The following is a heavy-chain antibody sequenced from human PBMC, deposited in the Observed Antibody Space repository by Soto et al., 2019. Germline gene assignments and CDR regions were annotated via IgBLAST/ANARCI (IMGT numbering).Heavy chain of an antibody. J-gene: IGHJ4*02. D-gene: IGHD3-3*01. V-gene: IGHV1-24*01. CDR1: GYTLTELS. CDR3: AIGMGYDFWSGPDFDY. CDR2: FDPEDGET. Sequence: GASVKVSCKVSGYTLTELSMHWVRQAPGKGLEWMGGFDPEDGETIYAQKFQGRVTMTEDTSTDTSYVELSSLRSEDTGVYYCAIGMGYDFWSGPDFDYWGQGTLVTVSS.